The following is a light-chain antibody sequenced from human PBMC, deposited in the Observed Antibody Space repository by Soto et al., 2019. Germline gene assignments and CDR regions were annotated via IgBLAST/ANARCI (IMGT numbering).Light chain of an antibody. Sequence: IQMTQSPSSLSASVGDRVTITCQASQDISYFLNWYQQKPGKAPKLLIYDASSLESGVPSRFSGSGSGTEFTLTISSLQPDDFATYYCQHFNSYPWTFGQGTKVDIK. J-gene: IGKJ1*01. V-gene: IGKV1-13*02. CDR3: QHFNSYPWT. CDR2: DAS. CDR1: QDISYF.